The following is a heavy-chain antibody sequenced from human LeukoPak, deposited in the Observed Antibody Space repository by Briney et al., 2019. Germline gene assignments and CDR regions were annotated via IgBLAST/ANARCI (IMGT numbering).Heavy chain of an antibody. CDR1: GLTFTNYG. D-gene: IGHD2-2*01. Sequence: PGGSLRLSCVASGLTFTNYGMGWVRQAPGRGLEWDSAISGTGGRTYYADSAKGRLTISKDDSKNTLYLQMNSLRAEDTAVYYCAKEGGFQLPFDSWGQGTLVTVSS. V-gene: IGHV3-23*01. CDR2: ISGTGGRT. J-gene: IGHJ4*02. CDR3: AKEGGFQLPFDS.